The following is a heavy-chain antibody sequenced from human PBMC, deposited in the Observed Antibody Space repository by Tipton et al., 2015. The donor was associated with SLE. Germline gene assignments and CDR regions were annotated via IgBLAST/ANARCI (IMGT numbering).Heavy chain of an antibody. D-gene: IGHD3-3*01. Sequence: LRLSCAVYGWSLNDYYWTWIRQPPGKGLQWIGEIFHTGSTEYNPSLKSRLTISLDTSKNTLLLQLNSLRAEDTAVYYCAKGIGVGVYADADYWGQGTSVTVSS. V-gene: IGHV4-34*01. J-gene: IGHJ4*02. CDR2: IFHTGST. CDR1: GWSLNDYY. CDR3: AKGIGVGVYADADY.